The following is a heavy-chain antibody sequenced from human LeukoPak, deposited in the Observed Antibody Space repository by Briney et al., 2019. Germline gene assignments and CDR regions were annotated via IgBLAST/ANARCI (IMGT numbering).Heavy chain of an antibody. CDR2: IYYSGST. Sequence: SETLSLTCTVSGGSISSGGYYWSWIRQHPGKGLEWVGYIYYSGSTYYNPSLKSRVTISVDTSKNQSSLKLSSVTAADTAVYYCARECSSTSCYSGTNSDYWGQGTLVTVSS. V-gene: IGHV4-31*03. CDR3: ARECSSTSCYSGTNSDY. D-gene: IGHD2-2*02. J-gene: IGHJ4*02. CDR1: GGSISSGGYY.